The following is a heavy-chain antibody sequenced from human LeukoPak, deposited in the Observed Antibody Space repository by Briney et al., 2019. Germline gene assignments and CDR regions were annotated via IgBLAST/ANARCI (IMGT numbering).Heavy chain of an antibody. V-gene: IGHV3-74*01. CDR1: GFTFSSYW. Sequence: GGSLRLSCAASGFTFSSYWIHWVRQAPGKGLVWVSRINSDGSSTSYADSVKGRFTISRDNAKNTLYLQMNSLRAEDTAVYYCARAGGTYYDILTGYYGSNWFDPWGQGTLVTVSS. CDR3: ARAGGTYYDILTGYYGSNWFDP. CDR2: INSDGSST. D-gene: IGHD3-9*01. J-gene: IGHJ5*02.